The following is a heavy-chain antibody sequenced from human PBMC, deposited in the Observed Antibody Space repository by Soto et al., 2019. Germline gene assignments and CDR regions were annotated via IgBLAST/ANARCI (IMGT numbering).Heavy chain of an antibody. V-gene: IGHV3-23*01. Sequence: GGSLRLSCAASGFTFSSYAMSWVRQAPGKGLEWVSGISGSGGSTYYADSVKGRFTISRDNSKNTLYLQMNSLRAEDTAVYYCAKDTAAAGSTGDYWGQGTLVTVSS. CDR2: ISGSGGST. CDR3: AKDTAAAGSTGDY. J-gene: IGHJ4*02. D-gene: IGHD6-13*01. CDR1: GFTFSSYA.